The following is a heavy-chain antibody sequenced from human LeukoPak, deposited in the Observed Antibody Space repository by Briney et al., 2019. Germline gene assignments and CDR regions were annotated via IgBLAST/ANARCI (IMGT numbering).Heavy chain of an antibody. J-gene: IGHJ4*02. CDR1: GGSISSSSYY. Sequence: SETLSLTCTVSGGSISSSSYYWGWIRQPPGKGLEWIGYIYYSGSTYYNPSLKSRVTISVDTSKNQFSLKLSSVTAADTAVYYCARRDSSGWYYFDYWGQGTLVTVSS. CDR2: IYYSGST. D-gene: IGHD6-19*01. CDR3: ARRDSSGWYYFDY. V-gene: IGHV4-39*07.